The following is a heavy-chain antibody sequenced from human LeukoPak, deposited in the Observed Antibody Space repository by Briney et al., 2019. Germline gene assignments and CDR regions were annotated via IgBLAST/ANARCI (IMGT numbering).Heavy chain of an antibody. CDR3: ARVRRVAVAGTEDYYFDY. D-gene: IGHD6-19*01. J-gene: IGHJ4*02. CDR2: IYTSGST. V-gene: IGHV4-61*02. CDR1: GGSISSGSYY. Sequence: SETMSLTCTVSGGSISSGSYYWRWIRQPAGKGLEWIGRIYTSGSTNYNPSLKSRVTMSVDTSKNQFSLKLSSVTAADTAVYYCARVRRVAVAGTEDYYFDYWGQGTLVTVSS.